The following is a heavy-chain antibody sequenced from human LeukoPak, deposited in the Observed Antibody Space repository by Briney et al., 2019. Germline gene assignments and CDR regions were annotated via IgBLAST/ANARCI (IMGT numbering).Heavy chain of an antibody. Sequence: GGSLRLSCAASGFTFSTHWMSWVRQAPGKGLEWVANIRPDGSEKYYMDSVKGRFTISRDNVKNSLYLQMNSLRAEDMALYYCAKEQTEAFDIWGQGTMVTVSS. J-gene: IGHJ3*02. V-gene: IGHV3-7*03. CDR3: AKEQTEAFDI. CDR1: GFTFSTHW. CDR2: IRPDGSEK.